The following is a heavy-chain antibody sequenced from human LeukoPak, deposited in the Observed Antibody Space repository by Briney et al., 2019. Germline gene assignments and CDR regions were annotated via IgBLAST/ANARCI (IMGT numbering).Heavy chain of an antibody. CDR2: INPNSGGT. D-gene: IGHD6-19*01. J-gene: IGHJ4*02. CDR3: ARAPEQWLVDYYFDY. CDR1: GYTFTGYY. Sequence: ASVKVSCKASGYTFTGYYMHWVRQAPGQGLEWMGWINPNSGGTNYAQKFQGWVTMTRDTSISTAYMELSRLSSDDTAVYYCARAPEQWLVDYYFDYWGQGTLVTVSS. V-gene: IGHV1-2*04.